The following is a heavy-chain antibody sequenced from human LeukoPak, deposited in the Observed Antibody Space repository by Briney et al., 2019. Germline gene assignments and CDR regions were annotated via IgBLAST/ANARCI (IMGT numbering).Heavy chain of an antibody. CDR3: ARVSSTSSSWYSYYYYYGMDV. CDR1: GYTFTSYA. CDR2: INTNTGNP. D-gene: IGHD6-13*01. J-gene: IGHJ6*02. Sequence: ASVKVSCKASGYTFTSYAMNWVRQAPGQGLEWMGWINTNTGNPTYAQGFTGRFVFSLDTSVSTAYLQICSLKAEDTAVYYCARVSSTSSSWYSYYYYYGMDVWGQGTTVTVSS. V-gene: IGHV7-4-1*01.